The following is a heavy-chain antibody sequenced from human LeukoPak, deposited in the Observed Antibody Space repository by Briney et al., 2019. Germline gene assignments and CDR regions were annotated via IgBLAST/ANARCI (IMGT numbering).Heavy chain of an antibody. V-gene: IGHV1-18*01. D-gene: IGHD3-10*01. CDR2: ISAYNGNT. J-gene: IGHJ5*02. CDR3: ARGTYYYGSGSGNWFDP. CDR1: TSR. Sequence: ASVKVSCKATSRISWVRQAPGQGLEWMGWISAYNGNTNYAQKLQGRVTMTTDTSTSTAYMELRSLRSDDTAVYYCARGTYYYGSGSGNWFDPWGQGTLVTVSS.